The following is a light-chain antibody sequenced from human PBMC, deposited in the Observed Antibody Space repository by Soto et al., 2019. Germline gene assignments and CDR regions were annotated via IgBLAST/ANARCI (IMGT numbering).Light chain of an antibody. CDR2: TDN. J-gene: IGLJ1*01. V-gene: IGLV1-44*01. CDR3: AAGDNSLNGHV. CDR1: SSNIGKNT. Sequence: QSVLAQPPSVSGTPGQRVTISCSGSSSNIGKNTVSWYQQFPGAAPKPLISTDNQRPSGVPDRFSGSKSGTSASLAISGHQSEDEADYYCAAGDNSLNGHVFGTGTKVTV.